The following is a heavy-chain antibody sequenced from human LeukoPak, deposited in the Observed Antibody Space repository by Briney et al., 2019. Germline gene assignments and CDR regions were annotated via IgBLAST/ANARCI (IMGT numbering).Heavy chain of an antibody. D-gene: IGHD5-12*01. CDR3: ARRGRGGYEASYYYYGMDV. J-gene: IGHJ6*02. CDR1: GYTFTSYY. V-gene: IGHV1-46*01. Sequence: ASVKVSCKASGYTFTSYYMHWVRQAPGQGLEWMGIINPSGGSTSYAQKFQGRVTITADKSTSTAYMELSSLRSEDTAVYYCARRGRGGYEASYYYYGMDVWGQGTTVTVSS. CDR2: INPSGGST.